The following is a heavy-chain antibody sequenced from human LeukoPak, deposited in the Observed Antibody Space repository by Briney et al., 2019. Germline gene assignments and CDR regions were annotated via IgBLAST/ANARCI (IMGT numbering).Heavy chain of an antibody. CDR3: ARANYGSGSYYLDY. CDR2: IYYSGST. J-gene: IGHJ4*02. V-gene: IGHV4-59*01. D-gene: IGHD3-10*01. Sequence: SETLSPTCTVSGGSISSYYWSWIRQPPGKGLEWIGYIYYSGSTNYNPSLKSRVTISVDTSKNQFSLKLSSVTAADTAVYYCARANYGSGSYYLDYWGQGSLVTVSS. CDR1: GGSISSYY.